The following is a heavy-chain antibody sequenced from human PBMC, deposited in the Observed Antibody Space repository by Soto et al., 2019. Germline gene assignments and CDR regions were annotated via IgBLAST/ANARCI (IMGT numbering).Heavy chain of an antibody. V-gene: IGHV1-69*12. CDR1: GGTFSSYA. Sequence: QVQLVQSGAEVKKPGSSVKVSCKASGGTFSSYAISWVRQAPGQGLEWMGGIIPIFGTANYAQKFQGRVTITENESTSTAYMELSSLRSEDTAVYYCARDRRYNWNSDYYYYGMDVWGQGTTVTVSS. D-gene: IGHD1-7*01. CDR3: ARDRRYNWNSDYYYYGMDV. J-gene: IGHJ6*02. CDR2: IIPIFGTA.